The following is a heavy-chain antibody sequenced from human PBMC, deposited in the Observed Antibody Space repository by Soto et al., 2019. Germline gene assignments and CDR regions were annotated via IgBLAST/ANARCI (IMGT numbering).Heavy chain of an antibody. CDR1: GFTFSSYS. Sequence: GGSLRLSCAASGFTFSSYSMHWVRQAPGKGPEWVAVISYDGSNKYYADSVKGRFTISRDNSKNTLYLQMNSLRAEDTAVYYCAINYNVTPNYYYYYGMDVWGQGTTVTVSS. J-gene: IGHJ6*02. V-gene: IGHV3-30-3*01. CDR2: ISYDGSNK. CDR3: AINYNVTPNYYYYYGMDV. D-gene: IGHD3-10*01.